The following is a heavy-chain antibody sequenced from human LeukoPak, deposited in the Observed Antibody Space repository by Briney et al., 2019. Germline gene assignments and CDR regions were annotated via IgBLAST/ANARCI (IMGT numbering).Heavy chain of an antibody. D-gene: IGHD2-2*01. CDR1: GYTFTAYY. CDR3: AREGLVCSSTSCHYFDS. J-gene: IGHJ4*02. Sequence: ASVKVSCKASGYTFTAYYLPWVRQAPGQGLEYIGWINSNTGDTNSAQKFQGRVSMTRDTAISTAYMELSSLRSDDTAVYYCAREGLVCSSTSCHYFDSWGQGALVTVSS. V-gene: IGHV1-2*02. CDR2: INSNTGDT.